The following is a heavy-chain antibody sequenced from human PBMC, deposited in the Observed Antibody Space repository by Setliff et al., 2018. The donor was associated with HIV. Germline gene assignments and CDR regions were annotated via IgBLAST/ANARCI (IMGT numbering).Heavy chain of an antibody. Sequence: PGESLKISCAASGFTFSSYAMSWVRQAPGKGLEWVSGISRSGVSTHYADPVKGRFSISRDNSKNTLLLQMNSLRVEDTALYYCTKGGAHDRRKFIDYWGQGTPVTVSS. CDR1: GFTFSSYA. CDR2: ISRSGVST. V-gene: IGHV3-23*01. J-gene: IGHJ4*02. CDR3: TKGGAHDRRKFIDY. D-gene: IGHD3-16*01.